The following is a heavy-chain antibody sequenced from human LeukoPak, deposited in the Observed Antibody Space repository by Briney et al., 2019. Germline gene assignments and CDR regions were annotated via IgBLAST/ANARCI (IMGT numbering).Heavy chain of an antibody. CDR2: ISGHNDDT. CDR3: ARAGYCSGGSCYPYYYYYYMDV. CDR1: GYTFTSYA. D-gene: IGHD2-15*01. V-gene: IGHV1-18*01. Sequence: GASVKVSCKASGYTFTSYAISWVRQAPGQGLEWMGWISGHNDDTNYAQRLQGRATMTTDTSTSTAYMELRSLRSDDTAVYYCARAGYCSGGSCYPYYYYYYMDVWGKGTTVTVSS. J-gene: IGHJ6*03.